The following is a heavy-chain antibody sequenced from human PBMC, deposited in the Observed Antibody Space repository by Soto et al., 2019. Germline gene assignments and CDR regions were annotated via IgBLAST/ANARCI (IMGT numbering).Heavy chain of an antibody. CDR1: GFTFSTYA. Sequence: GGSLRLSCATSGFTFSTYAMTWVRQAPGKGLEWVSGIGGSGVSTYYADSVKGRFTISRDNSKNTLYLQMNSLRAEDTAVYYCARDLQSQYYFDYWGQGTLVTVSS. J-gene: IGHJ4*02. V-gene: IGHV3-23*01. CDR3: ARDLQSQYYFDY. D-gene: IGHD4-4*01. CDR2: IGGSGVST.